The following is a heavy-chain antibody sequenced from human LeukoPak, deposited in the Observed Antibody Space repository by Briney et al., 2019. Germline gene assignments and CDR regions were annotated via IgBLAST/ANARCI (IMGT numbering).Heavy chain of an antibody. D-gene: IGHD2-15*01. CDR2: ITQSGST. J-gene: IGHJ4*02. V-gene: IGHV4-34*01. CDR1: GGSFSVYY. Sequence: PSETLSLTCAVYGGSFSVYYWTWIRQPPGKGLEWIGEITQSGSTNYNPSLKSRVTISVDTSKNQFSLKLSSVTAADTAVYYCARICSGDSCYSDYWGQGTLVTVSS. CDR3: ARICSGDSCYSDY.